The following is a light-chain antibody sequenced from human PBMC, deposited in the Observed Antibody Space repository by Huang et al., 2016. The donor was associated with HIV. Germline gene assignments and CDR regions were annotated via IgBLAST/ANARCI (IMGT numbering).Light chain of an antibody. Sequence: EIILTQSPATLSLSPGEGASLSCRANQSVATNLAWYFHQPGQMPRILIFGASTRASGLPGRFSGSGSGTQVTLTVSGLQSEDFAVYYCQQYHNWPYTFGQGTKLEI. V-gene: IGKV3-15*01. J-gene: IGKJ2*01. CDR3: QQYHNWPYT. CDR2: GAS. CDR1: QSVATN.